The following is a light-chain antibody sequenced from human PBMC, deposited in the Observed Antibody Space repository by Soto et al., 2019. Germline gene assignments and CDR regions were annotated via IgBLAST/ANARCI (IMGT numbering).Light chain of an antibody. Sequence: EIVLSQSPGIMSLSPGERATLSCRASQSVPNTYFAWYQQKPGQPPRLLISGASHRATGIPDRFSGSGSGTDFTLTISRLEPEDFAVYFFQQFGNSPWTFGQGTRVEI. CDR2: GAS. CDR3: QQFGNSPWT. V-gene: IGKV3-20*01. J-gene: IGKJ1*01. CDR1: QSVPNTY.